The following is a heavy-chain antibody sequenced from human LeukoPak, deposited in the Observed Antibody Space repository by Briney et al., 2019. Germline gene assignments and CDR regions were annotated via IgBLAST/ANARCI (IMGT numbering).Heavy chain of an antibody. J-gene: IGHJ4*02. CDR3: AKVGIGEGIDS. Sequence: GRALRLSCEASGFTFSYYSMHWVRQAPGKGLQWVSVISYDVNYKYYADSVKGGVTISRENSKNTMYLQMNSLRTDDTAVYYCAKVGIGEGIDSWGQGPLVTVSS. D-gene: IGHD1-26*01. CDR2: ISYDVNYK. V-gene: IGHV3-30*18. CDR1: GFTFSYYS.